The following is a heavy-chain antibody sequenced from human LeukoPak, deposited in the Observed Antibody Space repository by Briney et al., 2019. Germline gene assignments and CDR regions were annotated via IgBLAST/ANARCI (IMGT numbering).Heavy chain of an antibody. D-gene: IGHD3-22*01. J-gene: IGHJ4*02. Sequence: ASVKVSCKASGYTFTSYGISWVRQAPGQGLEGMGWISAYNGNTNYAQKLQGRVTMTTDTSTSTAYMELRSLRSDDTAVYYCARVLGYYYDSSGYYGPYYFDYWGQGTLVTVSS. CDR1: GYTFTSYG. V-gene: IGHV1-18*01. CDR2: ISAYNGNT. CDR3: ARVLGYYYDSSGYYGPYYFDY.